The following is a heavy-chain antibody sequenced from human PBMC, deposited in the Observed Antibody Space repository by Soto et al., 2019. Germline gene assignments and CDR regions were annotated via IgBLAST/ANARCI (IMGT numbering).Heavy chain of an antibody. D-gene: IGHD2-15*01. CDR2: IIPSLGIA. V-gene: IGHV1-69*02. Sequence: QVQLVQSGAEVKKPGSSVKVSCKASGGTFSSYTISWVRQAPGQGLEWMGRIIPSLGIANYAQKFQGRVTITADKSTSTAYMELSRLRSEDTAVYYCARGYCSGGSCYSGQLGWFDPWGQVTLVTVYS. J-gene: IGHJ5*02. CDR1: GGTFSSYT. CDR3: ARGYCSGGSCYSGQLGWFDP.